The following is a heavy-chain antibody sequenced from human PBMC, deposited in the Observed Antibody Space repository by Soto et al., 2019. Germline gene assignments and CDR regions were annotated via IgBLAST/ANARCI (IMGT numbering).Heavy chain of an antibody. CDR3: ARVLYYGSGSYSPYGMDV. Sequence: QVQLVQSGAEVKKPGSSVKVSCKTSGVSFNNNGIGWVRQSPGPGLAWMGGVSPPFRTSNYARKFQGRISITADASTGTVNMELSSLTSEDTAQYYCARVLYYGSGSYSPYGMDVWGQGTTVTVSS. J-gene: IGHJ6*02. D-gene: IGHD3-10*01. V-gene: IGHV1-69*01. CDR2: VSPPFRTS. CDR1: GVSFNNNG.